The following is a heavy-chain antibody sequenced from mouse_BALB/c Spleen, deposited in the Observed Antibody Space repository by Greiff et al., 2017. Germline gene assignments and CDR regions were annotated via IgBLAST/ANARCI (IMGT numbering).Heavy chain of an antibody. V-gene: IGHV1S34*01. D-gene: IGHD1-2*01. CDR3: ASSPHYYCSNAMDY. J-gene: IGHJ4*01. CDR2: ISCYNGAT. CDR1: GYSFTGYY. Sequence: LVKTGASVKISCKASGYSFTGYYMHWVKQSHGKSLEWIGYISCYNGATSYNQKFKGKATFTVDTSSSTAYMQFNSLTSEDSAVYYCASSPHYYCSNAMDYWGQGTSVTVSS.